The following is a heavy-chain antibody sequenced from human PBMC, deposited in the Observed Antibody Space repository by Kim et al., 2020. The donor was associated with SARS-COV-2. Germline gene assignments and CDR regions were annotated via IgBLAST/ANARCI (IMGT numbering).Heavy chain of an antibody. V-gene: IGHV3-21*01. CDR2: ISSSSSYI. D-gene: IGHD3-9*01. CDR3: AREGTSNYDILTGYSYYYYSLYV. J-gene: IGHJ6*01. CDR1: GFTFSSYS. Sequence: GGSLRLSCAASGFTFSSYSMNWVRQAPGKGLEWVSSISSSSSYIYYADSVKGRFTISRDNAKNSLYLQMNSLRAEDTAVYYCAREGTSNYDILTGYSYYYYSLYVCGQRTT.